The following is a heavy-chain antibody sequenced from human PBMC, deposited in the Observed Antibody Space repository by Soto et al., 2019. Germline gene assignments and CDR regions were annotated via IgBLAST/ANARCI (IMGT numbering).Heavy chain of an antibody. D-gene: IGHD2-21*02. CDR2: MSGSGSTI. CDR1: GFTFSDYH. J-gene: IGHJ3*01. Sequence: GGSLRLSCVVSGFTFSDYHVSWVRQAPGSGPEWITAMSGSGSTIFYAEAVKGRFSISRDNAKNSLYLQMNSLRDEDTALYFCARDPAYCGGDCLGAFDLWGPGTMVTVSS. V-gene: IGHV3-11*01. CDR3: ARDPAYCGGDCLGAFDL.